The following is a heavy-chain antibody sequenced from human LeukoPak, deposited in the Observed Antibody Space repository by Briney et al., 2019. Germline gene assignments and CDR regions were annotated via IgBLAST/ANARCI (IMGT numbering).Heavy chain of an antibody. CDR1: GGSISSYY. CDR2: IYYSGST. V-gene: IGHV4-59*01. J-gene: IGHJ4*02. CDR3: ARVHYDSSGYYIRGGSFDY. D-gene: IGHD3-22*01. Sequence: SETLSFTCTVSGGSISSYYWSWIRQPPGKGLEWIGYIYYSGSTNYNPSLKSRVTISVDTSKNQFSLKLSSVTAADTAVYYCARVHYDSSGYYIRGGSFDYWGQGTLVTVSS.